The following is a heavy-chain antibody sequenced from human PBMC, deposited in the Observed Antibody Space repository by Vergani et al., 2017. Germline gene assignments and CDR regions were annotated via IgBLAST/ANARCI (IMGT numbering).Heavy chain of an antibody. CDR3: AKDLSIPDIVLMVYAPRSAFDI. D-gene: IGHD2-8*01. V-gene: IGHV3-23*01. CDR1: GFTFSSYA. Sequence: EVQLLESGGGLVQPGGSLRLSCAASGFTFSSYAMSWVRQAPGKGLEWVSAISGSGGSTYYADSVKGRFTISRDNSKNTLYLQMNSLRAEDTAVYYCAKDLSIPDIVLMVYAPRSAFDIWGQGTMVTVSS. J-gene: IGHJ3*02. CDR2: ISGSGGST.